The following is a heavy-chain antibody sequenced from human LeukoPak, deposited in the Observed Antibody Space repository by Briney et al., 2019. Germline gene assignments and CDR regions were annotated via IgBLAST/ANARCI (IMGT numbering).Heavy chain of an antibody. Sequence: ASVKVSCKASGYTFTGYYMHWVRQAPGQGLEWMGWINPNSGGTNYAQKFQGRVTMTRDTSISTACMELSRLRSDDTAVYYCARAKGSYYYYMDVWGKGTTVTVSS. CDR1: GYTFTGYY. J-gene: IGHJ6*03. CDR3: ARAKGSYYYYMDV. V-gene: IGHV1-2*02. CDR2: INPNSGGT.